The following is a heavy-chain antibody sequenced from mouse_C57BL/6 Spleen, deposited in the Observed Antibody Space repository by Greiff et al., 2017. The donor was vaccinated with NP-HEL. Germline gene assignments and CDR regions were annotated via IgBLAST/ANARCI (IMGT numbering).Heavy chain of an antibody. D-gene: IGHD1-1*01. V-gene: IGHV1-50*01. CDR3: ARGSLLPYWYFDV. J-gene: IGHJ1*03. CDR2: IDPSDSYT. CDR1: GYTFTSYW. Sequence: QVQLQQPGAELVKPGASVKLSCKASGYTFTSYWMQWVKQRPGQGLEWIGEIDPSDSYTNYNQKFKGKATLTVDTSSSTAYMQLSSLTSEDSAVYYCARGSLLPYWYFDVWGTGTTVTVSS.